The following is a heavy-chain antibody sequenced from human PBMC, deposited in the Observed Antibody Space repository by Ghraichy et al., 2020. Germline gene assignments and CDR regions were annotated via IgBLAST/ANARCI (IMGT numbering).Heavy chain of an antibody. D-gene: IGHD3-22*01. V-gene: IGHV4-34*01. CDR2: INHSGST. J-gene: IGHJ4*02. CDR3: ARYYYDSRGPLYFDY. CDR1: GGSFSGYY. Sequence: SETLSLTCAVYGGSFSGYYWSWIRQPPGKGLEWIGEINHSGSTNYNPSLKSRVTISVDTSKNQFSLKLSSVTAADTAVYYCARYYYDSRGPLYFDYWGQGTLVTVSS.